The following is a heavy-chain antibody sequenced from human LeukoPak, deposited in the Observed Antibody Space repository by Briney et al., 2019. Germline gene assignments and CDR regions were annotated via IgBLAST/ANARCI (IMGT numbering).Heavy chain of an antibody. CDR1: GGSFSGYY. V-gene: IGHV4-34*01. D-gene: IGHD3-10*01. CDR2: INHSGST. CDR3: ARGKGLLWFGELFYYYMDV. Sequence: SETLSLTCAVYGGSFSGYYWSWIRQPPGKGLGWIGEINHSGSTNYNPSLKSRVTISVDTSKNQFSLKLSSVTAADTAVYYCARGKGLLWFGELFYYYMDVWGKGTTVTVSS. J-gene: IGHJ6*03.